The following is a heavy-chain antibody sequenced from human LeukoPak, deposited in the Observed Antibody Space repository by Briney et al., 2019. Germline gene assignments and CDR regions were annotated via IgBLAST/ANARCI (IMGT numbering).Heavy chain of an antibody. CDR3: ARLSGGAVAGTPEPEYYYGMDV. Sequence: GASVKVSCKASGYTFTGYYMHWVRQAPGQGLEWMGWINPNSGGTNYAQKFQGRVTITRDTSASTAYMELSSLRSEDTAVYYCARLSGGAVAGTPEPEYYYGMDVWGQGTTVTVSS. CDR1: GYTFTGYY. V-gene: IGHV1-2*02. J-gene: IGHJ6*02. D-gene: IGHD6-19*01. CDR2: INPNSGGT.